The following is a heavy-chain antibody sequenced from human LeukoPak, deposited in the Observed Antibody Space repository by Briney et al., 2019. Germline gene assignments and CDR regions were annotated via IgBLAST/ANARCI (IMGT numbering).Heavy chain of an antibody. V-gene: IGHV3-30*18. CDR1: GFVFGTYA. CDR3: AKIRVRGVHYFDY. Sequence: GGSLRLSCAASGFVFGTYAMHWVRQAPGKGLECVSMISYDGSDEYYADSVKGRFAISRDNSKSTLYLQMNSLRPEDTAVYYCAKIRVRGVHYFDYWGQGTQVTVPS. CDR2: ISYDGSDE. J-gene: IGHJ4*02. D-gene: IGHD3-10*01.